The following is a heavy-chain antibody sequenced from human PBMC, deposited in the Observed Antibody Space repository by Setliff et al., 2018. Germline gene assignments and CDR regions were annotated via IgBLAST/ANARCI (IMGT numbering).Heavy chain of an antibody. V-gene: IGHV4-34*01. CDR1: GGSFSGYS. J-gene: IGHJ5*02. Sequence: SETLSLPCAVYGGSFSGYSWSWIRQPPGKGLEWIGKINHSGSTNYNPSLKSRVTISIDTSKNQFSLKLSSVTAADTAVYYCAGGAFGSRWYVRPWFDPWGQGTLVTVSS. D-gene: IGHD6-13*01. CDR2: INHSGST. CDR3: AGGAFGSRWYVRPWFDP.